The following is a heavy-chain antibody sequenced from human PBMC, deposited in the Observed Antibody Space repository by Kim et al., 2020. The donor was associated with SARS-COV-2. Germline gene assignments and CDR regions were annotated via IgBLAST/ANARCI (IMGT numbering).Heavy chain of an antibody. V-gene: IGHV1-46*01. J-gene: IGHJ4*02. D-gene: IGHD4-17*01. CDR3: ARDPGYGDYEGVFDY. CDR2: INPSGGST. Sequence: ASVKVSCKASGYTFTSYYMHWVRQAPGQGLEWMGIINPSGGSTSYAQKFQGRVTMTRDTFTSTVYMELSSLRSEDTAVYYCARDPGYGDYEGVFDYWGQGTLVTVSS. CDR1: GYTFTSYY.